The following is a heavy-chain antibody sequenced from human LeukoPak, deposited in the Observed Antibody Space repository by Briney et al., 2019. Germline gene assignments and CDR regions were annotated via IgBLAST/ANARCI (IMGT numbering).Heavy chain of an antibody. J-gene: IGHJ4*02. D-gene: IGHD7-27*01. Sequence: PGGSLRLSCAASGFTFSSYSMNWVRQAPGKGLEWISYISSTSGTIYYADSVKGRFTISAGNAKNSLYLQMNSLRAEDTAVYYCARGWGLFDYWGQGTLVTVSS. V-gene: IGHV3-48*04. CDR3: ARGWGLFDY. CDR2: ISSTSGTI. CDR1: GFTFSSYS.